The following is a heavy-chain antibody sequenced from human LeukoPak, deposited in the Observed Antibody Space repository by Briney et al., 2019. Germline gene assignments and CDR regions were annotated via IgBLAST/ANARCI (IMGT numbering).Heavy chain of an antibody. J-gene: IGHJ4*02. D-gene: IGHD1-26*01. CDR1: GFTFSSYA. V-gene: IGHV3-23*01. CDR3: AELRELLTPQFDY. CDR2: ISGSGGST. Sequence: PGGSLRLSCAASGFTFSSYAMSWVRQTPGKGLEWVSAISGSGGSTYYADSVKGRFTISRDNSKNTLYLQMNSLRAEDTAVYYCAELRELLTPQFDYWGQGTLVTVSS.